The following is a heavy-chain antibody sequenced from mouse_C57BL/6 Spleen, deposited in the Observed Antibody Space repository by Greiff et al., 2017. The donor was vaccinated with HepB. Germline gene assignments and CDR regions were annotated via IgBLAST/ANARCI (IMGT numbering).Heavy chain of an antibody. CDR3: ARHSNWDWFAY. D-gene: IGHD4-1*01. CDR1: GFTFSSYG. V-gene: IGHV5-6*01. J-gene: IGHJ3*01. Sequence: EVQGVESGGDLVKPGGSLKLSCAASGFTFSSYGMSWVRQTPDKRLEWVATISSGGSYTYYPDSVKGRFTISRDNAKNTLYLQMSSLKSEDTAMYYCARHSNWDWFAYWGQGTLVTVSA. CDR2: ISSGGSYT.